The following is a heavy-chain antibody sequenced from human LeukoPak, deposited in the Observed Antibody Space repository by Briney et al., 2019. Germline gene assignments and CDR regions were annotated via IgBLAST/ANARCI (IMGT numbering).Heavy chain of an antibody. CDR3: ARVNGRYSGYAPPEYYYMDV. Sequence: GGSLRLSCAASGFTFSSYSMNWVRQAPGKGLEWVSSISSSSSYIYYADSVKGRFTISRDNAKNSLYLQMNSLRAEDTAVYYCARVNGRYSGYAPPEYYYMDVWGKGTTVTVSS. CDR1: GFTFSSYS. V-gene: IGHV3-21*01. J-gene: IGHJ6*03. D-gene: IGHD5-12*01. CDR2: ISSSSSYI.